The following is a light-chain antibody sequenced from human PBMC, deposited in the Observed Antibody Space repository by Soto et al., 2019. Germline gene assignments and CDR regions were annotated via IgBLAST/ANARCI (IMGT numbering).Light chain of an antibody. V-gene: IGLV2-14*03. Sequence: QSAVTQPASVSGSPGQSITISCTGTSSDVGGYNYASWYQQHPGKAPKLMIYDVSNRPSGVSNRFSGSKSGNTASLTISGLQAEDEADYYCSSYTSGSRGVFGGGT. CDR2: DVS. CDR3: SSYTSGSRGV. J-gene: IGLJ2*01. CDR1: SSDVGGYNY.